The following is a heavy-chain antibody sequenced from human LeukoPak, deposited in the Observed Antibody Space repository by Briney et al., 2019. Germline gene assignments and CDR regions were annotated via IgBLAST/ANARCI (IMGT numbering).Heavy chain of an antibody. CDR1: GGSISSSSYY. CDR3: AKGAGGFSYYNWFDP. Sequence: SETLSLTCTVSGGSISSSSYYWGWIRQPPGKGLEWIGSIYYSGTTHYNPSLESRVTISVDTSKNQFSLKLASVTAADTAIYYCAKGAGGFSYYNWFDPWGQGTLVTASS. J-gene: IGHJ5*02. D-gene: IGHD5-18*01. V-gene: IGHV4-39*07. CDR2: IYYSGTT.